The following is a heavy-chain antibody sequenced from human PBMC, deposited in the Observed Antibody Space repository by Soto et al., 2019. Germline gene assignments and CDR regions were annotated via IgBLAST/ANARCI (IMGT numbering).Heavy chain of an antibody. J-gene: IGHJ4*02. D-gene: IGHD1-1*01. CDR1: GFTFSSYW. CDR3: ARADFFHDNGLVQ. V-gene: IGHV3-74*01. CDR2: ISIDGRST. Sequence: GSLRLSCAASGFTFSSYWMFWVRQAPGKGLVWVSRISIDGRSTNYADSVKGRFTISRDNDRNILYLQMNNLRAEDTARYYCARADFFHDNGLVQWGQET.